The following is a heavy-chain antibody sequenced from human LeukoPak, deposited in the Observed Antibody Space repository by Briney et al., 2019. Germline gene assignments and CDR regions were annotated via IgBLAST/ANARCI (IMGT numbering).Heavy chain of an antibody. Sequence: SETLSLTCTVSGGPISSNNYYWGGIRQPPGRGLEWIGSIHHSGRTYYNPSLKSRVTLSVDTSENQFSLNLSSVTAADTAVYYCARQVLEWLVDAFDIWGQGTMVTVSP. CDR3: ARQVLEWLVDAFDI. CDR1: GGPISSNNYY. V-gene: IGHV4-39*01. J-gene: IGHJ3*02. D-gene: IGHD3-3*01. CDR2: IHHSGRT.